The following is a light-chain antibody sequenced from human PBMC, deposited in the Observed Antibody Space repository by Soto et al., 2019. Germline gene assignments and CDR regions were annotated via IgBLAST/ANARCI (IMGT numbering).Light chain of an antibody. J-gene: IGLJ3*02. V-gene: IGLV4-69*01. CDR1: SGHSSYA. Sequence: QLVLTQSPSASASLGASVKLTCTLSSGHSSYAIAWHQQQPEKGPRYLMKLNSDGSHSKGDGIPDRFSGSSSGAERYLTIPRLQAEDEACYFLQTWGLRVFGRGTQL. CDR3: QTWGLRV. CDR2: LNSDGSH.